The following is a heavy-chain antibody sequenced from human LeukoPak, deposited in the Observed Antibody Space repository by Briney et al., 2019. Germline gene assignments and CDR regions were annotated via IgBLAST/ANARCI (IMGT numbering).Heavy chain of an antibody. CDR2: ISYDGSNK. CDR1: GFTFSSYA. J-gene: IGHJ4*02. V-gene: IGHV3-30-3*01. D-gene: IGHD4-11*01. Sequence: GGSLRLSCAASGFTFSSYAMHWVRQAPGKGLEWVAVISYDGSNKYYADSVKGRFTISRGNSKNTLYLQMNSLRAEDTAVYYCATHPHDYIRLIDYWGQGTLVTVSS. CDR3: ATHPHDYIRLIDY.